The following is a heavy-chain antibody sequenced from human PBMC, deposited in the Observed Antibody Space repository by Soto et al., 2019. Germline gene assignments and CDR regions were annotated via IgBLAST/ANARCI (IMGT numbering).Heavy chain of an antibody. Sequence: SETLSLTCTVSGGSISSYYWSWIRQPPGKGLEWIGFIYYAGSTKYNPSLSSRVTISVDTSKNQFSLTVTSVTAADTAVYYCARRIVATEPFDYPGQGTLVTVSS. D-gene: IGHD5-12*01. CDR2: IYYAGST. V-gene: IGHV4-59*08. CDR1: GGSISSYY. J-gene: IGHJ4*02. CDR3: ARRIVATEPFDY.